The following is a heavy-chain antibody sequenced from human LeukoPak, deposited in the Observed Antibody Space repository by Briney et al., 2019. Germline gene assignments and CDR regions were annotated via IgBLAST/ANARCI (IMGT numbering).Heavy chain of an antibody. CDR2: ISAYNGNT. J-gene: IGHJ5*02. V-gene: IGHV1-18*01. CDR3: AREGSYSSSNWFDP. D-gene: IGHD6-13*01. CDR1: GYTFTSYG. Sequence: ASVKVSCKASGYTFTSYGISWVRQAPGQGLEWMGWISAYNGNTNYAQKLQGRVTMTTDTSTSTAYMELRSLRSEDTAVYYCAREGSYSSSNWFDPWGQGTLVTVSS.